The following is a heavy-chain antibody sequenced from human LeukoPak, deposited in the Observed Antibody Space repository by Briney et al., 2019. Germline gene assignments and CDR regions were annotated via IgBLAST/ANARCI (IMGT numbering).Heavy chain of an antibody. CDR3: ASLAFRAGKGVR. V-gene: IGHV4-39*01. CDR1: GGSISSSSYY. D-gene: IGHD3-3*02. Sequence: SETLSLTCTVSGGSISSSSYYWGWIRQPPGKGLEWIGSIYYSGSTYYNPSLKSRVTISVDTSKNQFSLKLSSVTAADTAVYYCASLAFRAGKGVRWGQGTMVTVSS. CDR2: IYYSGST. J-gene: IGHJ3*01.